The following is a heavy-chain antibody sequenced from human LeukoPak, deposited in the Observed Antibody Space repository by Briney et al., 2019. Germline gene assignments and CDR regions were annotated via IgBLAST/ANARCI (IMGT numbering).Heavy chain of an antibody. CDR1: GGSISNYY. Sequence: SETLSLTCTVSGGSISNYYWSWIRQPAGKGLEWIGRKYARGSSNYNPPVQSRVTMSVDTSKNQFSLRLRSVTAADTAVYYCARGRYCSADICTGGDSFDIWGQGTMVSVS. CDR2: KYARGSS. V-gene: IGHV4-4*07. D-gene: IGHD2-15*01. CDR3: ARGRYCSADICTGGDSFDI. J-gene: IGHJ3*02.